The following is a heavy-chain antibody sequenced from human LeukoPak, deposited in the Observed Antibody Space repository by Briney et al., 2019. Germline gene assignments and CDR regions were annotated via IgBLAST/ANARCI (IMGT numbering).Heavy chain of an antibody. J-gene: IGHJ4*02. CDR3: AKGDSHIVVVVAATPDYFDY. CDR1: GFTFSSYA. V-gene: IGHV3-23*01. CDR2: ISGSGGST. D-gene: IGHD2-15*01. Sequence: GGSLRLSCAASGFTFSSYAMSWVRQAPGKGLKWVSAISGSGGSTYYADSVKGRFTISRDNSKNTLYLQMNSLRAEDTAVYYCAKGDSHIVVVVAATPDYFDYWGQGTLVTVSS.